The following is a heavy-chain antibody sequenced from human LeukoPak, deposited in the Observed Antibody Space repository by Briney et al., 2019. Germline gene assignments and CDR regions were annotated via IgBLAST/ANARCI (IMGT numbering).Heavy chain of an antibody. CDR2: IKSDGSIT. V-gene: IGHV3-74*01. CDR3: ARDVGGRLDY. J-gene: IGHJ4*02. CDR1: GFTFSSYW. D-gene: IGHD1-26*01. Sequence: GGSLRLSCAASGFTFSSYWMYWVRQPPGKGLVWVSRIKSDGSITSYADSVKGRFTISRDSAKNTLYLQMNSLRAEDTAVYYCARDVGGRLDYWGQGTLVTVSS.